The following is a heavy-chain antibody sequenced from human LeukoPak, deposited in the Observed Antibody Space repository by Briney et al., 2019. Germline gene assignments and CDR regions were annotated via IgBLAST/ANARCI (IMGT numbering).Heavy chain of an antibody. D-gene: IGHD2-2*01. CDR1: GFTFSSYA. Sequence: GGSLRLSCAASGFTFSSYAMSWVRQAPGKGLEWVSAISGSGGSTYYADSVKGRFTISRDNSKNTLYLQMNSLRAEDTAVYYYARSPYCSSTSCYPDYWGQGTLVTVSS. V-gene: IGHV3-23*01. CDR2: ISGSGGST. J-gene: IGHJ4*02. CDR3: ARSPYCSSTSCYPDY.